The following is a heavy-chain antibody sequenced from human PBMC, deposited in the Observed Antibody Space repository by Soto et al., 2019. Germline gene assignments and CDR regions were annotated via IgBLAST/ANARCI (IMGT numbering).Heavy chain of an antibody. Sequence: EVQLVESGGGLVKPGGSLRLSCAASSFTFSNAWMNWVRQAPGKGLEWVGRIKGKTDGVIIDYAAPVKGRFTISRDDSKTTLFLQMNSLKTEDTAMYYCTTIGGSWGAWGQGTLVTVSS. J-gene: IGHJ1*01. CDR2: IKGKTDGVII. D-gene: IGHD6-13*01. CDR3: TTIGGSWGA. CDR1: SFTFSNAW. V-gene: IGHV3-15*07.